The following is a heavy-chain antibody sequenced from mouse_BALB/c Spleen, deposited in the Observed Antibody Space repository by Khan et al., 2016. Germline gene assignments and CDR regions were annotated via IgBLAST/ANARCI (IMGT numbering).Heavy chain of an antibody. CDR2: INTYTGEP. V-gene: IGHV9-3-1*01. D-gene: IGHD1-1*02. J-gene: IGHJ3*01. Sequence: QIQLVQSGPELKKPGETVKISCKASGYTFTNYGMNWVKQAPGKGLKWMGWINTYTGEPTYAEDFKGRFAFSLETSASTAYLQINNLKDEDTATYYCARRDYGGYWGFAYWGQGTLVTVSA. CDR1: GYTFTNYG. CDR3: ARRDYGGYWGFAY.